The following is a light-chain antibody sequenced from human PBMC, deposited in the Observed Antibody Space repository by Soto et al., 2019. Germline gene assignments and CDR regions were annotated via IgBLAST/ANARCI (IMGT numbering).Light chain of an antibody. CDR3: QQRSNWPPIFT. CDR1: QSVSDY. J-gene: IGKJ3*01. V-gene: IGKV3-11*01. Sequence: EIVLTQSPATLSLSPGERATLSCRASQSVSDYLAWYQQKPGQAPRLLIYDASNRAAGSPARCSGSGSGTVFTLTITRLESEDFAVYYCQQRSNWPPIFTFGPGTKVDIK. CDR2: DAS.